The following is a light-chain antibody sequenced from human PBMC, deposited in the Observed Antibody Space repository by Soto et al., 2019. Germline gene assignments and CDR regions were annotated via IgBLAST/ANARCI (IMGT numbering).Light chain of an antibody. Sequence: EIVLTQSPGTLSLSPGERATLSCRASQSVTSTYLGCYQQKPGQAPSLLIYDASSRATGIPDRFSGSGSGTDFTLTISRLEPEDFAVYYCQQYVSPPITFGQGTRLEI. CDR1: QSVTSTY. V-gene: IGKV3-20*01. CDR2: DAS. CDR3: QQYVSPPIT. J-gene: IGKJ5*01.